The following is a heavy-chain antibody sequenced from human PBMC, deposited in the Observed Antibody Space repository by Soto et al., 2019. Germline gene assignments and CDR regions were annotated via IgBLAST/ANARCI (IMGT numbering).Heavy chain of an antibody. D-gene: IGHD2-2*02. CDR3: ARHCSSTSCYTRGTYYYYGMDV. Sequence: ASVKVSCKASGGTFSSYAISWVRQAPGQGLEWMGGIIPIFGTANYAQKFQGRVTITADESTSTAYMELSSLRSEDTAVYYCARHCSSTSCYTRGTYYYYGMDVWGQGTTVTVSS. V-gene: IGHV1-69*13. CDR2: IIPIFGTA. CDR1: GGTFSSYA. J-gene: IGHJ6*02.